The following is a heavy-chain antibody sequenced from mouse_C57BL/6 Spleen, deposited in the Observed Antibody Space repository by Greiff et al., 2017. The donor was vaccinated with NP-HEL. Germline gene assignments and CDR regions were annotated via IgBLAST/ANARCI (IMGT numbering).Heavy chain of an antibody. CDR3: ARHEANYGSSYWYFDV. V-gene: IGHV1-62-2*01. Sequence: VQLQESGAELVKPGASVKLSCKASGYTFTEYTIHWVKQRSGQGLEWIGWFYPGSGSIKYNENFKDKATLTADKSSSTVYMELSRLTSEDSAVYFCARHEANYGSSYWYFDVWGTGTTVTVSS. CDR1: GYTFTEYT. J-gene: IGHJ1*03. CDR2: FYPGSGSI. D-gene: IGHD1-1*01.